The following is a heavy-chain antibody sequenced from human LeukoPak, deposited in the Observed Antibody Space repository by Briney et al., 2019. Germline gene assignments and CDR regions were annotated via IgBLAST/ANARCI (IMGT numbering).Heavy chain of an antibody. V-gene: IGHV4-34*01. CDR1: GESFSAYF. J-gene: IGHJ4*02. CDR3: ARGSSFDGYCSAGACDAGYYDS. CDR2: INHRGSS. Sequence: SETLSLTCAVYGESFSAYFWNWIRQAPGKPLEYIGEINHRGSSHYNPSLKTRVTLSVDTSKEQFSLKLTSVTAADTAVYFCARGSSFDGYCSAGACDAGYYDSWGQGTPVTVSS. D-gene: IGHD2-15*01.